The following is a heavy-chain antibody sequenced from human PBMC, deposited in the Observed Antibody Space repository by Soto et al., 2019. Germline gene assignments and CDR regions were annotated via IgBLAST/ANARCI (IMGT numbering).Heavy chain of an antibody. CDR1: GRSISSSY. CDR3: ASYSYGYFLLDH. V-gene: IGHV4-59*01. D-gene: IGHD5-18*01. J-gene: IGHJ4*02. Sequence: SETLSLTCTFFGRSISSSYWSWFRQSPGKGLEWIGYIYYSGSTNYNPSLKSRVTISVDTSKNQFSLKLSSVSAADTAVYYCASYSYGYFLLDHWGQGTLVTVS. CDR2: IYYSGST.